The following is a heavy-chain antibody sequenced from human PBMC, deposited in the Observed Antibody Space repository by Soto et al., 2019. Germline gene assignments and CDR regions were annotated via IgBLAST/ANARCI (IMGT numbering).Heavy chain of an antibody. Sequence: GGSLRLSCAASGFTFSSYAMHWVRQAPGKGLEWVAVISYDGSNKYYADSVKGRFTISRDNSKNTLYLQMNSLRAEDTAVYYCARVRTGKQWLLGTYYYYYYGMDVWGQGTTVTVSS. CDR2: ISYDGSNK. CDR3: ARVRTGKQWLLGTYYYYYYGMDV. J-gene: IGHJ6*02. CDR1: GFTFSSYA. V-gene: IGHV3-30-3*01. D-gene: IGHD6-19*01.